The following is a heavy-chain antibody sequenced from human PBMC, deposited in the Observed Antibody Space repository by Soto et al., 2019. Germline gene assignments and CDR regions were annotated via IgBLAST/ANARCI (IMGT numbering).Heavy chain of an antibody. Sequence: QLQLQESGPGLVKPSETLSLTCTVSGGSISSSSYYWGWIRQPPGKGLEWNGSIYYSGSTYYYPSLKSQVTISVDTSKSQFFLKLISVTDADTDVYYCARTSPQFLIAVAGTEYFQHCGQGTLVTVSS. V-gene: IGHV4-39*01. CDR2: IYYSGST. CDR1: GGSISSSSYY. J-gene: IGHJ1*01. CDR3: ARTSPQFLIAVAGTEYFQH. D-gene: IGHD6-19*01.